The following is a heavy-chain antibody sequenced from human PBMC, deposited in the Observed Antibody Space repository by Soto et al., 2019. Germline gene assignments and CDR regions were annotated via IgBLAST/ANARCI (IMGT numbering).Heavy chain of an antibody. D-gene: IGHD4-17*01. J-gene: IGHJ6*02. CDR1: GFTFSSYG. Sequence: QVQLVESGGGVVQPGKSLRLSCAGSGFTFSSYGMHWVRQAPGKGLEWVAIIWYDGSNKYYADSVKGRFTIPRDNSNNTLYLQMNSLRAEDTAVYYCASGHNGDSRNGMAVWGQGTTVTVSS. V-gene: IGHV3-33*01. CDR2: IWYDGSNK. CDR3: ASGHNGDSRNGMAV.